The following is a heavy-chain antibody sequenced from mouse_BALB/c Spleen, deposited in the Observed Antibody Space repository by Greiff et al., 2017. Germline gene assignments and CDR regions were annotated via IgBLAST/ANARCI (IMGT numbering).Heavy chain of an antibody. CDR2: INPSNGRT. J-gene: IGHJ4*01. CDR1: GYTFTSYW. CDR3: ARGGSIYAMDY. V-gene: IGHV1S81*02. Sequence: VQLQQPGAELVKPGASVKLSCKASGYTFTSYWMHWVKQRPGQGLEWIGEINPSNGRTNYNEKFKGKATLTVDKSSSTAFMHLNSLTSEDSAVYYCARGGSIYAMDYWGQGTSVTVSS.